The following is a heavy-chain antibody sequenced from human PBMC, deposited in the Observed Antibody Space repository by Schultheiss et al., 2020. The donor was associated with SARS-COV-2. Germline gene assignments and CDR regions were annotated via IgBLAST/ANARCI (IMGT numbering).Heavy chain of an antibody. V-gene: IGHV3-48*01. D-gene: IGHD2-21*02. Sequence: GGSLRLSCAASGFSFSPYSMNWVRQAPGKGLEWILFISSGFSPIRYADSVRGRFTISRDNAKNSLYLQMTSLRAEDTAVYYCARDHTYYKGEVTALDLWGQGTLVTVSS. J-gene: IGHJ5*02. CDR3: ARDHTYYKGEVTALDL. CDR1: GFSFSPYS. CDR2: ISSGFSPI.